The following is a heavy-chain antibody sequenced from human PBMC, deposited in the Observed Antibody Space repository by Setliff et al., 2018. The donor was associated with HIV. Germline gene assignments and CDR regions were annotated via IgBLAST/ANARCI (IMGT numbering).Heavy chain of an antibody. CDR2: ISAYDGNT. V-gene: IGHV1-18*01. CDR3: ASLSQRYYYYYMDV. CDR1: GYTFASYG. J-gene: IGHJ6*03. Sequence: ASVKVSCKASGYTFASYGITWVRQAPGQGLEWMGWISAYDGNTNYAQKVRERVTLTTDTATNTAFMELKNLTSADTAVYYCASLSQRYYYYYMDVWGKGTTVTVSS.